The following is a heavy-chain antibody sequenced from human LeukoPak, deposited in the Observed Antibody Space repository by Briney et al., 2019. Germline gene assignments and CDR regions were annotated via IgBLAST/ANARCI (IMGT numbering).Heavy chain of an antibody. V-gene: IGHV3-7*01. CDR1: GFTFSSYG. Sequence: GGTLRLSCAASGFTFSSYGTSWVRQAPGKGLEWVANIKQDGSEKYYVDSVKGRFTISRDNAKNSLYLQMNSLRAEDTAVYYCARDVSPWLSLYYFDYWGQGTLVTVSS. CDR2: IKQDGSEK. D-gene: IGHD3-22*01. CDR3: ARDVSPWLSLYYFDY. J-gene: IGHJ4*02.